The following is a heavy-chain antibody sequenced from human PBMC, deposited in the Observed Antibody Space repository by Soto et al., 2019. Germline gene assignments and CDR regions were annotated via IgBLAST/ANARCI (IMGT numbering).Heavy chain of an antibody. D-gene: IGHD3-3*01. Sequence: GGSLRLSCVASGFTFSSYAMSWVRQAPGKGLEWVSAISGSGRRTYYAGSVKGRFTVSRKNSKNTLYLQMNTLRAEDTAVYYCAKDHSPPAEGVRFPDPEYYFYYWGQGTLVTVSS. CDR3: AKDHSPPAEGVRFPDPEYYFYY. CDR2: ISGSGRRT. CDR1: GFTFSSYA. J-gene: IGHJ4*02. V-gene: IGHV3-23*01.